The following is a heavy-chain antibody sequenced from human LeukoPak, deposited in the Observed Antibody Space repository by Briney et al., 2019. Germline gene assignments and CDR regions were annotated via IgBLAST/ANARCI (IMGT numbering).Heavy chain of an antibody. J-gene: IGHJ5*02. D-gene: IGHD2-15*01. CDR1: GFTFSGSA. Sequence: GGSLRLSCAASGFTFSGSAMHWVRQASGKGLEWVGRIRSKANSYATAYAASVKGRFTTSRDNAENSIYLQMSSLRAEDTAIYYCARDGPPRSPTSGWFDPWGQGTLVTVSS. CDR2: IRSKANSYAT. V-gene: IGHV3-73*01. CDR3: ARDGPPRSPTSGWFDP.